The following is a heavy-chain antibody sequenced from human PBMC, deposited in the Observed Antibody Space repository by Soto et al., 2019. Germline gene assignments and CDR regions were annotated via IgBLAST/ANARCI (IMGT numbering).Heavy chain of an antibody. Sequence: SETLSLTCAVYGGSFSGYYWSWIRQPPGKGLEWIGEINHSGSTNYNPSLKSRATISVDTSKNQFSLKLSSVTAADTAVYYCASRYYYDSSGYYVRARTRFDPWGQGTLVTVSS. CDR1: GGSFSGYY. CDR2: INHSGST. J-gene: IGHJ5*02. D-gene: IGHD3-22*01. CDR3: ASRYYYDSSGYYVRARTRFDP. V-gene: IGHV4-34*01.